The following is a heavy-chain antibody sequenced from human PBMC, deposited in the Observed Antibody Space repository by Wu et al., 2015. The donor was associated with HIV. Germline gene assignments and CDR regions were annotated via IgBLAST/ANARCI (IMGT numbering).Heavy chain of an antibody. V-gene: IGHV1-24*01. D-gene: IGHD4-17*01. J-gene: IGHJ4*02. CDR3: AKTVETPTVTYSPPYYFDY. CDR2: FDPESGGI. CDR1: GYTLTQLS. Sequence: QVQLVQSGAEVRKPGASVKVSCKISGYTLTQLSMNWVRQAPGKGLEWMGGFDPESGGIIYAQKFQAESTMTDDTIYKTQPTFGAEQSLTKSEDHGRPYSCAKTVETPTVTYSPPYYFDYWGPGKTLVTVSS.